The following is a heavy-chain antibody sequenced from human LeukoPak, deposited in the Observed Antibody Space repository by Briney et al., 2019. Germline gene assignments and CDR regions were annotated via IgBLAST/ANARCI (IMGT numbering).Heavy chain of an antibody. V-gene: IGHV4-34*01. CDR3: ARGQGGCFDY. Sequence: PSETLSLTCAVYGGSFSGYYWSWIRQPPGKGLEWTGEINHSGSTNYNPSLKSRVTISVDTSKNQFSLKLSSVTAADTAVYYCARGQGGCFDYWGQGTLVTVSS. CDR1: GGSFSGYY. J-gene: IGHJ4*02. D-gene: IGHD3-16*01. CDR2: INHSGST.